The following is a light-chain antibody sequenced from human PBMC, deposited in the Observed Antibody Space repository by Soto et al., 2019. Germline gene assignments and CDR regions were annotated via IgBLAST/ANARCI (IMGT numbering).Light chain of an antibody. CDR1: SSDVGGYNY. CDR2: EVS. V-gene: IGLV2-14*01. Sequence: QSALTQPASVSGSPGQSITISCTGTSSDVGGYNYVSWYQQHPGKAPKLMIYEVSNRPSGVSNCFSGSKSGNTASLTISGLQAEDEADYYCSSYGGSNIPLYVFGTGTKVTVL. J-gene: IGLJ1*01. CDR3: SSYGGSNIPLYV.